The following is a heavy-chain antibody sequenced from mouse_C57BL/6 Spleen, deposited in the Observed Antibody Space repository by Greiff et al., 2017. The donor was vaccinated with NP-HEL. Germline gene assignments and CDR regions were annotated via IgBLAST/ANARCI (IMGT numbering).Heavy chain of an antibody. Sequence: QVQLKQPGAELVKPGASVKLSCKASGYTFTSYWMHWVKQRPGRGLEWIGRIDPNSGGTKYNEKFKSKATLTVDKPSSTAYMQLSSLTSEDSAVYYYARSPSYYSNYVGAMDYWGQGTSVTVSS. CDR1: GYTFTSYW. CDR3: ARSPSYYSNYVGAMDY. J-gene: IGHJ4*01. D-gene: IGHD2-5*01. V-gene: IGHV1-72*01. CDR2: IDPNSGGT.